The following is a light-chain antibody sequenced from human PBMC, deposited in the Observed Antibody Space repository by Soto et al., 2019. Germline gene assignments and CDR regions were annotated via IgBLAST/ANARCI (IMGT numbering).Light chain of an antibody. V-gene: IGKV3-20*01. CDR2: GAS. Sequence: ETVLTQSPGTLSLSPGERATLSCRASQDIRSNYLAWYRQTPGQAPRLLIYGASKRASGIADRFSGSGSGTDFTLIISRLEPEDFALYYCQQYDSSRWTFGQGTKVEIK. CDR3: QQYDSSRWT. J-gene: IGKJ1*01. CDR1: QDIRSNY.